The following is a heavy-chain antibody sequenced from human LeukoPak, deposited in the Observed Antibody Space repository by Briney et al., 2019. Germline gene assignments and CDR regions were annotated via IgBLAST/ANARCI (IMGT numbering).Heavy chain of an antibody. D-gene: IGHD6-13*01. J-gene: IGHJ3*02. CDR2: ISSSSSTI. CDR1: GFTFSSYS. V-gene: IGHV3-48*01. CDR3: AKSVTAAGTYAFDI. Sequence: TGGSLRLSCAASGFTFSSYSMNWVRQAPGKGLEWVSYISSSSSTIYYADSVKGRFTISRDNAKNSLYLQMNSLRAEDTAVYYCAKSVTAAGTYAFDIWGQGTVVTVSS.